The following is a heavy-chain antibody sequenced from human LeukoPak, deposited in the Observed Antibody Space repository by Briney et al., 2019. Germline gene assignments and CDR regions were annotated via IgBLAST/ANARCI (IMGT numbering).Heavy chain of an antibody. CDR2: IYYSGST. CDR1: GGSISTSSYS. D-gene: IGHD6-13*01. Sequence: SETLSLTCTVSGGSISTSSYSWGWIRQPPGKGLEWIGYIYYSGSTNYNPSLKSRVTISVDTSKNQFSLILSSVTTADTAVYYCAREVVAAAGTVDYWGQGTLVTVSS. J-gene: IGHJ4*02. V-gene: IGHV4-61*01. CDR3: AREVVAAAGTVDY.